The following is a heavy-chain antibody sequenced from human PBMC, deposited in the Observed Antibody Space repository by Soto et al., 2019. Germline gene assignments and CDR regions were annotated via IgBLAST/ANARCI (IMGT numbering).Heavy chain of an antibody. CDR2: ISSSSSYI. Sequence: EVQLVESGGGLVKPGGSLRLSCAASGFTFISYSLYWVRQAPGKGLEWVSSISSSSSYIYYADSVKGRFTISSDIAKNSPYRPINRVSAENTAVYYCARTYIVSSGYFCNLDHWGQGTLVTVPS. V-gene: IGHV3-21*01. CDR3: ARTYIVSSGYFCNLDH. D-gene: IGHD3-22*01. J-gene: IGHJ4*02. CDR1: GFTFISYS.